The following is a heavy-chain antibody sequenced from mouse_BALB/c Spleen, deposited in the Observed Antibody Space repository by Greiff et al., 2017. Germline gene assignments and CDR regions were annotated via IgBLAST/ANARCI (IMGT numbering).Heavy chain of an antibody. CDR3: ARMSLSYDRYEYWYFDV. J-gene: IGHJ1*01. D-gene: IGHD2-14*01. CDR2: IWSGGST. Sequence: QVQLQQSGPGLVQPSQSLSITCTVSGFSLTSYGVHWVRQSPGKGLEWLGVIWSGGSTDYNAAFISRLSISKDNSKSQVFFKMNSLQANDTAIYYGARMSLSYDRYEYWYFDVWGAGTTVTVSS. V-gene: IGHV2-2*02. CDR1: GFSLTSYG.